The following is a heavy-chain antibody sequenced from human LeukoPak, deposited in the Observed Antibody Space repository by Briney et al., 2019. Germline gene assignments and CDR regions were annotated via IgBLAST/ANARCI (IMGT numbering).Heavy chain of an antibody. D-gene: IGHD1-26*01. Sequence: GGSLRLSCAASGFTFSTYAMSWVRQVSGKGLEWVSGINGNGGSTYYADSVKGRFTISRDDSKNTLYLQINCLRAEDTAVYYCAKSQLVGATYAFDIWGQGTMVTVSS. CDR3: AKSQLVGATYAFDI. J-gene: IGHJ3*02. CDR2: INGNGGST. CDR1: GFTFSTYA. V-gene: IGHV3-23*01.